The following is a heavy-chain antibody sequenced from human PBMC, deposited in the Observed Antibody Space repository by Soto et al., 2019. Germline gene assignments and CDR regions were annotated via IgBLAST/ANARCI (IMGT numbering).Heavy chain of an antibody. V-gene: IGHV1-18*01. Sequence: ASVKVSCKASGYTFTSYGISWVRQAPGQGPEWMGWISAYNGNTNCAQKLQGRVTMTTDTSTSTAYMELRSLRSDDTAVYYCARVGAYDFWSGYLPELGYYYYYMDVWGKGTTVTVSS. CDR1: GYTFTSYG. CDR2: ISAYNGNT. CDR3: ARVGAYDFWSGYLPELGYYYYYMDV. J-gene: IGHJ6*03. D-gene: IGHD3-3*01.